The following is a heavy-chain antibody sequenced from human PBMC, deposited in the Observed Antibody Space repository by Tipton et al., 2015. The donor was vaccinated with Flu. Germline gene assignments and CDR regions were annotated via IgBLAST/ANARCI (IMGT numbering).Heavy chain of an antibody. CDR3: ATAIAAPGTS. J-gene: IGHJ4*02. CDR1: EFTFRNYW. D-gene: IGHD6-13*01. Sequence: GSLRLSCAASEFTFRNYWMHWVRQAPGKGLEWVANIKQDGSEKYYLDSVKGRFTISRDNAKNSLFLQMNSLRAEDTAIYYCATAIAAPGTSGGRGTLVTVSS. CDR2: IKQDGSEK. V-gene: IGHV3-7*01.